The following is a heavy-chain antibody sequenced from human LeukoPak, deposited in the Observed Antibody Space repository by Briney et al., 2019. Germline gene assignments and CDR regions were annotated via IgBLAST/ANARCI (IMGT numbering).Heavy chain of an antibody. CDR2: ISGSGGNT. J-gene: IGHJ4*02. V-gene: IGHV3-23*01. CDR1: GFTFSNYA. D-gene: IGHD2-15*01. Sequence: GGSLRLSCAASGFTFSNYAMSWVRQAPGKGLEWVSAISGSGGNTYYPDSVKGRFTISRDSSKNTLYLQMNSLRAEDTAIYYCAKLCSGGSCKYKDDHWGQGTLVTVSS. CDR3: AKLCSGGSCKYKDDH.